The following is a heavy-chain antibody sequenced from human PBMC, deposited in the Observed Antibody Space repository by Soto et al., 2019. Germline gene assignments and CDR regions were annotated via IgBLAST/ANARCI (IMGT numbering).Heavy chain of an antibody. CDR1: GGSISSSSYY. CDR3: ARFGPTNWGDFDY. D-gene: IGHD7-27*01. J-gene: IGHJ4*02. CDR2: IYYSGST. V-gene: IGHV4-39*01. Sequence: SETLSLTCTVSGGSISSSSYYWGWIRQPPGKGLEWIGSIYYSGSTYYNPSLKSRVTISVDTSKNQFSLKLSSVTAADTAVYYCARFGPTNWGDFDYWGQGTLVTVSS.